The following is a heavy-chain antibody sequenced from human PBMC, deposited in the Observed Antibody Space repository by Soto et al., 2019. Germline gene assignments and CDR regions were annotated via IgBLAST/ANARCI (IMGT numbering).Heavy chain of an antibody. J-gene: IGHJ4*02. D-gene: IGHD6-13*01. CDR1: GDSISGSPYF. V-gene: IGHV4-39*01. CDR2: IFYDGYT. Sequence: QVQLQESGPGLVMLSETLSLTCTVSGDSISGSPYFWGWIRQPPGKRLEWIGSIFYDGYTLYTPSLKSRVTISVDTSKNQFSLKLTSVAAADTAIYFCARLQAAVPHYWGQGILVTVSS. CDR3: ARLQAAVPHY.